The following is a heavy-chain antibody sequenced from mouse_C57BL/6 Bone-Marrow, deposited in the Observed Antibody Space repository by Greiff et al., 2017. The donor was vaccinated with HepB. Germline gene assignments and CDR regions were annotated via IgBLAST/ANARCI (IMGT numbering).Heavy chain of an antibody. CDR3: TRDKNYSNFAWFAY. CDR2: ISSGGDYI. Sequence: DVMLVESGEGLVKPGGSLKLSCAASGFTFSSYAMSWVRQTPEKRLEWVAYISSGGDYIYYADTVKGRFTISRDNARNTLYLQMSSLKSEDTAMYYCTRDKNYSNFAWFAYWGQGTLVTVSA. D-gene: IGHD2-5*01. V-gene: IGHV5-9-1*02. J-gene: IGHJ3*01. CDR1: GFTFSSYA.